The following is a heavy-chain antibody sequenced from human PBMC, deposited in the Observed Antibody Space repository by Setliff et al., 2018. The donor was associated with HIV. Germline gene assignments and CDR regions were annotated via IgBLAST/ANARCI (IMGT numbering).Heavy chain of an antibody. CDR3: ARRSGFALDY. CDR1: GGSISSHY. J-gene: IGHJ4*02. CDR2: IYYSGST. V-gene: IGHV4-59*11. D-gene: IGHD5-12*01. Sequence: TLSLTCTVSGGSISSHYWSWIRQPPGKGLEWIGSIYYSGSTNYNPSLKSRVTMSVDTSKNQFSLKLNSVTTADTAVYYCARRSGFALDYWGQGTLVTVSS.